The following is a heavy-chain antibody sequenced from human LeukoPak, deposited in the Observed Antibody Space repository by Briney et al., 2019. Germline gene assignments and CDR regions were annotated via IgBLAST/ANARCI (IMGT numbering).Heavy chain of an antibody. J-gene: IGHJ4*02. CDR3: AREGGQWLVSDN. CDR1: GFTFSSYG. D-gene: IGHD6-19*01. V-gene: IGHV3-30*02. Sequence: PGGSLTLSCAASGFTFSSYGMHWVRQAPGKGLEWVAFIRYDGSNKYYADSVKGRFTISRDNSKNTLYPQMNSLRAEDTAVYYCAREGGQWLVSDNWGQGTLVTVSS. CDR2: IRYDGSNK.